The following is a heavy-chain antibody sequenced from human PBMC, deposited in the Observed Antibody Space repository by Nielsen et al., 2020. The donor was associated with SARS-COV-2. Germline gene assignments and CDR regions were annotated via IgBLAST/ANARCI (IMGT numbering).Heavy chain of an antibody. D-gene: IGHD6-19*01. CDR3: ARTPWGDTTGWFGLDY. CDR1: GGSISSYY. CDR2: IYYSGST. J-gene: IGHJ4*02. Sequence: SETLSLTCTVSGGSISSYYWSWIRQPPGKGLEWIGYIYYSGSTNYNPSLKSRVTMSRDTSKNQFSLILRSVTAADTAVYYCARTPWGDTTGWFGLDYWSQGSLVTVSS. V-gene: IGHV4-59*12.